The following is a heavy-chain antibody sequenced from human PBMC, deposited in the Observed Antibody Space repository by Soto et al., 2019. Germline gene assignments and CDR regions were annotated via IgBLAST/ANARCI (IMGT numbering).Heavy chain of an antibody. CDR2: ISGSGGST. CDR1: GFTFSSYA. Sequence: GGSLRLSCAASGFTFSSYAMSWVRQAPGKGLEWVSAISGSGGSTYYADSVKGRFTISRDNSKNTLYLQMNSLRSEDTAIYYCMAVYYDISALPHDLRGQGTQVTVSS. D-gene: IGHD3-22*01. CDR3: MAVYYDISALPHDL. V-gene: IGHV3-23*01. J-gene: IGHJ5*02.